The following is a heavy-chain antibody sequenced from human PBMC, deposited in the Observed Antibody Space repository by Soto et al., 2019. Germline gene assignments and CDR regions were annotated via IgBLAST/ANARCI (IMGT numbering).Heavy chain of an antibody. Sequence: ASVKVSCKASGYSFTIYGINWVRQAPGQGLEWMGWISPDNGNTNYAQKLQGRVTMTTDTSTSTAYMELRSLRSDDTAVYYCAREGDYGDYTSNWGQGTLVTVSS. V-gene: IGHV1-18*01. D-gene: IGHD4-17*01. CDR2: ISPDNGNT. CDR3: AREGDYGDYTSN. CDR1: GYSFTIYG. J-gene: IGHJ4*02.